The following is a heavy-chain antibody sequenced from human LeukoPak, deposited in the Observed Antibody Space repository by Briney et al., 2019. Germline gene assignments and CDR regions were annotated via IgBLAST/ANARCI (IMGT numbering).Heavy chain of an antibody. J-gene: IGHJ4*02. CDR2: ISSSCVSI. V-gene: IGHV3-11*04. CDR3: ARASQWLPTDY. Sequence: LVSYISSSCVSIYYADSVKGGFNISREKDKKSLYVQMNSLRAEDTAVYYCARASQWLPTDYWGQGTLVTVSS. D-gene: IGHD6-19*01.